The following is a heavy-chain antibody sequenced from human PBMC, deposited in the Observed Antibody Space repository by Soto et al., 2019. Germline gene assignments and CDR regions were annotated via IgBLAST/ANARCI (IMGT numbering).Heavy chain of an antibody. CDR1: GYTFTSYG. D-gene: IGHD4-17*01. CDR2: ISAYNGNT. CDR3: ARERGSTATFDY. J-gene: IGHJ4*02. Sequence: ASVKVSCKASGYTFTSYGISWVRQAPGQGLEWLGWISAYNGNTNYAQNFQGRVTITRDTAASTVYLDLSSLRSDDTAVYYCARERGSTATFDYWGQGTLVTVSS. V-gene: IGHV1-18*01.